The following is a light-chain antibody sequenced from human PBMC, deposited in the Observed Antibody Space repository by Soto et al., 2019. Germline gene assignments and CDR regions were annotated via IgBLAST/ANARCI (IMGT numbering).Light chain of an antibody. J-gene: IGKJ5*01. Sequence: EILMTQSPATLSVSPGERATLSCKASQSISRNLAWYQQKPGQAPRLLIYGASTRATGIPARFSGSGSGTEFTLTISSLQSEDFAVYYCQQYNNWPPPITFGQGTRLENK. CDR2: GAS. V-gene: IGKV3-15*01. CDR1: QSISRN. CDR3: QQYNNWPPPIT.